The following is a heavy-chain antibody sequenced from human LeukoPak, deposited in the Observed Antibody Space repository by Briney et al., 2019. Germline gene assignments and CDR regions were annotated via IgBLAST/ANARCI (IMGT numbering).Heavy chain of an antibody. D-gene: IGHD3-10*01. CDR3: ARIPSYYYGSGMPYYFDY. CDR2: ISSSGSTI. CDR1: GFTFSDYY. J-gene: IGHJ4*02. Sequence: KPGGSLRLSCAASGFTFSDYYTSWIRQAPGKGLEWVSYISSSGSTIYYADSVKGRFTISRDNAKNSLYLQMNSLRAEDTAVYYCARIPSYYYGSGMPYYFDYWGQGTLVTVSS. V-gene: IGHV3-11*01.